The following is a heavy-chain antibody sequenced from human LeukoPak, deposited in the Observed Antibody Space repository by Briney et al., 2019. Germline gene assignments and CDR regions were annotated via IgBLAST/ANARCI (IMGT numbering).Heavy chain of an antibody. V-gene: IGHV3-23*01. J-gene: IGHJ4*02. CDR1: GFTFISYA. CDR3: AKGGYSYGPYPSNFDY. D-gene: IGHD5-18*01. CDR2: ISGSGGST. Sequence: PGGSLRLSCAASGFTFISYAMSWVRQAPGKGLEWVSAISGSGGSTYYADSVKGRFTISRDNSKNTLYLQMNSLRAEDTAVYYCAKGGYSYGPYPSNFDYWGQGTLVTVSS.